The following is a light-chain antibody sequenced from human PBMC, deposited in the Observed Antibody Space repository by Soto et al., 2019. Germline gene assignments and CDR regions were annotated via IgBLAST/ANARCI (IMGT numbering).Light chain of an antibody. CDR3: QQHSNSYT. V-gene: IGKV3-11*01. CDR1: QSVSSY. Sequence: EIVLTQSPATLSLSPGERATLSCRASQSVSSYLAWYQQKPGQAPRLLIYDASNRATGIPARFSGSGSGTDFTLTISSLEPEVFAVYYCQQHSNSYTFGQGTKLEIK. J-gene: IGKJ2*01. CDR2: DAS.